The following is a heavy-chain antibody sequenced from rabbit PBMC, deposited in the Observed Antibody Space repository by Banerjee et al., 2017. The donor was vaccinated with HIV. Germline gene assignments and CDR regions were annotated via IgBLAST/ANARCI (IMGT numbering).Heavy chain of an antibody. CDR3: ARDLAGVIGWNFGL. Sequence: QEQLEESGGDLVKPEGSLTLTCTASGFSFSSSYWIWWVRQAPGKGLEWIGCIYVGSSGSTAYASWAKGRFTLSSTSSTTVTLQMTSLTAADTATYFCARDLAGVIGWNFGLWGPGTLVTVS. CDR1: GFSFSSSYW. CDR2: IYVGSSGST. J-gene: IGHJ4*01. D-gene: IGHD4-1*01. V-gene: IGHV1S45*01.